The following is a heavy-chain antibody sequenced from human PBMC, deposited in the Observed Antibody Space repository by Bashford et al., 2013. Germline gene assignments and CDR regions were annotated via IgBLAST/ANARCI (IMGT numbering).Heavy chain of an antibody. CDR3: ARGTTIDY. CDR2: INVGSGIT. V-gene: IGHV1-3*01. J-gene: IGHJ4*02. Sequence: WINVGSGITKYSQKVQGRVTISRDTSANMAYMELNSLRSGDTAVYYCARGTTIDYWGQGTLVTVSS. D-gene: IGHD1-1*01.